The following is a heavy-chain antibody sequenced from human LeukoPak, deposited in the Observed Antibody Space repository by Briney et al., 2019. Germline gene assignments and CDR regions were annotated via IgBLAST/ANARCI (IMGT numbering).Heavy chain of an antibody. CDR3: ARVSPAVGAFDI. Sequence: SETLSLTCTVPGGSISSYYWSWIRQPPGKGLEWIGYFYYSGSNNFNPSLKSRVTISGDTSKNQFSLKLSSVTAADTAIYYCARVSPAVGAFDIWGRGTMVTVSS. J-gene: IGHJ3*02. CDR2: FYYSGSN. V-gene: IGHV4-59*01. CDR1: GGSISSYY. D-gene: IGHD6-13*01.